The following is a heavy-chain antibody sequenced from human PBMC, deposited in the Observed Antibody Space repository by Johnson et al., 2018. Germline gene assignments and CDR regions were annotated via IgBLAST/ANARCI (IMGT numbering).Heavy chain of an antibody. Sequence: EVQLVESGGGLVQPGGSLRLSCAASGFTFSSYDMHWVRQATGKGLEWVSAIGTAGDTYYPGSVKGRFTISRENAKNSLYLQMNSLRAGDTAVYYWARGRIMITFGGVFAPDAFDIWGQGTMVTVSS. CDR1: GFTFSSYD. D-gene: IGHD3-16*02. J-gene: IGHJ3*02. V-gene: IGHV3-13*01. CDR3: ARGRIMITFGGVFAPDAFDI. CDR2: IGTAGDT.